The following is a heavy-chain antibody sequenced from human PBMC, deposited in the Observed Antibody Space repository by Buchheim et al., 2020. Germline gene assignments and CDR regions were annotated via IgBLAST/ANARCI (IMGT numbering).Heavy chain of an antibody. CDR3: ARDRDPYGPDAFDI. CDR2: ISSSGNTI. J-gene: IGHJ3*02. Sequence: EVQLVESGGGLVQPGGSLRLSCKASGFTFRSYVMIWVRQAPGKGLEWVSYISSSGNTIYYADSVKGRFTISRDNAKNSLYLQLNSLRAEDTAVYYCARDRDPYGPDAFDIWGQGT. CDR1: GFTFRSYV. D-gene: IGHD3-10*01. V-gene: IGHV3-48*03.